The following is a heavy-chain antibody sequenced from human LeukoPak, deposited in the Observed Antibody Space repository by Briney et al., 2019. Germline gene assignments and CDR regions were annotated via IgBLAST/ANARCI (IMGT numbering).Heavy chain of an antibody. J-gene: IGHJ4*02. D-gene: IGHD2-2*01. CDR2: IYSGGST. CDR1: GFTVSSNY. Sequence: GGSLRPSCAASGFTVSSNYMSWVRQAPGKGLEWVSVIYSGGSTYYADSVKGRFTTSRDNAKNSLYLQMNSLRAEDTAVYYCARGLAEYCSSTSCYSDHYFDYWGQGTLVTVSS. CDR3: ARGLAEYCSSTSCYSDHYFDY. V-gene: IGHV3-66*01.